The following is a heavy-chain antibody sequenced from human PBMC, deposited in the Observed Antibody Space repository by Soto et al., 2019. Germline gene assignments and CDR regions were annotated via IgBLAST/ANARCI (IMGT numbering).Heavy chain of an antibody. CDR1: GDSVSSNSAA. CDR3: ARASIAAAGVHYYYMDV. V-gene: IGHV6-1*01. J-gene: IGHJ6*03. D-gene: IGHD6-13*01. CDR2: TYYRSKWYN. Sequence: SQTFSLTCAISGDSVSSNSAAWNWIRQSPSRGLEWLGRTYYRSKWYNDYAVSVKSRITINPDTSKNQFSLQLNSVTPEDTAVYYCARASIAAAGVHYYYMDVWGKGTTVTVSS.